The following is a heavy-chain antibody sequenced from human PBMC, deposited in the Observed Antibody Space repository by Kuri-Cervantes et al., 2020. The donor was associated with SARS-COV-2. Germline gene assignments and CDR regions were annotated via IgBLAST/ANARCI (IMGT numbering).Heavy chain of an antibody. CDR1: GFTFSSYG. V-gene: IGHV3-30*03. Sequence: GESLKISCAASGFTFSSYGMHWVRQAPGKGLEWVAVISHDGSKKYYADSVKGRFTISRDNSKNTLYLQMNSLRPEDTAVYYCARGDYVMYSRWPTAPSDYWGQGTLVTVSS. CDR2: ISHDGSKK. D-gene: IGHD3-16*01. J-gene: IGHJ4*02. CDR3: ARGDYVMYSRWPTAPSDY.